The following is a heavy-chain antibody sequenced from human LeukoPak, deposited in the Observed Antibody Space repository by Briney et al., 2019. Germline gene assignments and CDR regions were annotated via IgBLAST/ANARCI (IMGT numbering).Heavy chain of an antibody. CDR1: GCSISSYY. D-gene: IGHD6-13*01. V-gene: IGHV4-59*05. CDR2: IYYSGTT. J-gene: IGHJ5*02. CDR3: GGAATGTVGWFDP. Sequence: SETLSLTCTVSGCSISSYYWSWIRQPPGKGLEWIGSIYYSGTTSYNPSLKSRVTISVDTSKNQFSLMLTSVTASDTAVYFCGGAATGTVGWFDPWGQGTLVTVSS.